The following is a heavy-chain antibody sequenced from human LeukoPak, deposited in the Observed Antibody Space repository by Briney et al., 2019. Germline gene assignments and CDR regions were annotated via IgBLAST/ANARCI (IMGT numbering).Heavy chain of an antibody. Sequence: PSETLSLTCTVSGGSISTYYWSWIRQPPGKGLEWIGNIYYSGSSNYNPSLKSRVTISVDTSKNQFSLKLTSVTAADTAVYYCARGGLNYYGSGSSYDYWGQGTLVTVSS. CDR2: IYYSGSS. J-gene: IGHJ4*02. CDR3: ARGGLNYYGSGSSYDY. D-gene: IGHD3-10*01. V-gene: IGHV4-59*01. CDR1: GGSISTYY.